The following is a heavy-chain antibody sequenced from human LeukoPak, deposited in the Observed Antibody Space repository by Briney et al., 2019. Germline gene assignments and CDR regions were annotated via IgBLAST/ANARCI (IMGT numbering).Heavy chain of an antibody. CDR2: IYSGGST. D-gene: IGHD3-10*01. V-gene: IGHV3-53*01. CDR1: GFTVSSNY. Sequence: GGSLRLSCAASGFTVSSNYMSWVRQAPGKGLEWVSVIYSGGSTYYADSVKGRFTISRDNSKNTLYLQMNSLRAEDTAVYYRARSYYGSGSYYFDYWGQGTLVTVSS. CDR3: ARSYYGSGSYYFDY. J-gene: IGHJ4*02.